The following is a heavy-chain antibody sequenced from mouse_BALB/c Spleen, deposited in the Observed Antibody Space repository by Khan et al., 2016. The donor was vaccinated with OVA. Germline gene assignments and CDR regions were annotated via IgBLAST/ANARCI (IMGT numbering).Heavy chain of an antibody. CDR2: ISDGSTYT. Sequence: EVELVESGGGLVKPGGSLKLSCAASGFTFSDYYMYWIRQTPEKRLEWVATISDGSTYTDYPDSVKGRFTISRDNVKNSLYLQMSSLQSEDTAIYYCARGHYGDPFSYWGQGTLVTVSA. D-gene: IGHD2-13*01. CDR3: ARGHYGDPFSY. J-gene: IGHJ3*01. V-gene: IGHV5-4*02. CDR1: GFTFSDYY.